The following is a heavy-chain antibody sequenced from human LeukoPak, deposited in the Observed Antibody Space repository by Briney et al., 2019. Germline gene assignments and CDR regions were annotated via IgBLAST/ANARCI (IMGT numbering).Heavy chain of an antibody. CDR2: INPNSGGT. CDR3: ARGREMATITNYRNSDY. Sequence: ASVKVSCKASGYTFTGYYMHWVRQAPGQGLEWMGWINPNSGGTNYAQKFQGRVTMTRDTSISTAYMELSRLRSDDTAVYYCARGREMATITNYRNSDYWGQGTLVTVSS. D-gene: IGHD5-24*01. J-gene: IGHJ4*02. CDR1: GYTFTGYY. V-gene: IGHV1-2*02.